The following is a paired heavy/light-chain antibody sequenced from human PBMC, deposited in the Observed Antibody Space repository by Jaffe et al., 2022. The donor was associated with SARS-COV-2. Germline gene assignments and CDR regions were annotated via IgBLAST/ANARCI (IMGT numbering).Heavy chain of an antibody. CDR2: ISDRGINT. J-gene: IGHJ4*02. Sequence: EVQLLESGGALVQPGGSLRLSCAASGFTFSSYSMNWVRQFPGKGLEWVSGISDRGINTYYVDSVKGRFTISRDNSKNTLYLQMNSLRAEDTALYYCTKDYGGYPFDYWGQGTLVIVSS. D-gene: IGHD4-17*01. CDR3: TKDYGGYPFDY. V-gene: IGHV3-23*01. CDR1: GFTFSSYS.
Light chain of an antibody. Sequence: DIVLTQTPLSSPVTLGQSASISCKSSQSLVYRDGNTYLSWLQQRPGQPPRLLIYEISKRFSGVPDRFSGSGAGTDFTLRISRVEAEDVGVYYCMQATQFPRTFGQGTKVEIK. J-gene: IGKJ1*01. V-gene: IGKV2-24*01. CDR3: MQATQFPRT. CDR2: EIS. CDR1: QSLVYRDGNTY.